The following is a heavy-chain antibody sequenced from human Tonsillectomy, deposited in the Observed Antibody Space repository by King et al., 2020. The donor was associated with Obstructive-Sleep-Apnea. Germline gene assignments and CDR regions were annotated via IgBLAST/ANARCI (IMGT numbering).Heavy chain of an antibody. CDR1: GFIFSNYA. V-gene: IGHV3-23*04. Sequence: EVQLVESGGGLVQPGGSLRLSCVASGFIFSNYAMSWVRQAPGKGLEWVASISGSGGGTYYADSVRGRCTISRANSKNTLYLQMNSLRAEDTALYYCAKGRDGEKYGMDVWGQGTTVIVSS. J-gene: IGHJ6*02. CDR3: AKGRDGEKYGMDV. CDR2: ISGSGGGT. D-gene: IGHD3-3*01.